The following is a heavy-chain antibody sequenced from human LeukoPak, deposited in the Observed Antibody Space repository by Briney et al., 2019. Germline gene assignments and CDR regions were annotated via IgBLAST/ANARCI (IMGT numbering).Heavy chain of an antibody. D-gene: IGHD2-15*01. J-gene: IGHJ4*02. CDR3: ARGARSGQTVQLGY. CDR1: GFTVSSNY. CDR2: IYSGGST. Sequence: PGGSLRLSCAASGFTVSSNYMSWVRQAPGKGLEWVSVIYSGGSTYYADSVKGRFTISRDNSKNTLYLQMNSLRAEDTAVYYCARGARSGQTVQLGYWGQGTLVTVSS. V-gene: IGHV3-53*01.